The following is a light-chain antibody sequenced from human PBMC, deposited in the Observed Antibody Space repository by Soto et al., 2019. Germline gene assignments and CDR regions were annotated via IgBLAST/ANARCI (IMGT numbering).Light chain of an antibody. V-gene: IGLV2-18*01. CDR2: DVS. CDR3: CLYTISSTVRV. J-gene: IGLJ1*01. Sequence: QSALTQPPSVSGSPGQSVTISCTGTSSDIGSYNRVSWYQQPPGTAPKLMIYDVSYRPSGVPDRFSGSKSGNTASLTISGLQAEDEADYYCCLYTISSTVRVFGTGTKLTVL. CDR1: SSDIGSYNR.